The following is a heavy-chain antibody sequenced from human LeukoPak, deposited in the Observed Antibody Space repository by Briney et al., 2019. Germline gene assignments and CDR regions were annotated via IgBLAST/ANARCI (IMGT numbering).Heavy chain of an antibody. CDR2: ISAYNGNT. CDR3: KYCSGGSCFFGDDAFDI. D-gene: IGHD2-15*01. CDR1: GYTFTSYG. J-gene: IGHJ3*02. Sequence: ASVKVSCKASGYTFTSYGISWVRQAPGQGLEWMGWISAYNGNTNYAQRLQGRVTMTTDTSTSTAYMELRSLRSDDTAVYYCKYCSGGSCFFGDDAFDIWGQGKMVTVSS. V-gene: IGHV1-18*01.